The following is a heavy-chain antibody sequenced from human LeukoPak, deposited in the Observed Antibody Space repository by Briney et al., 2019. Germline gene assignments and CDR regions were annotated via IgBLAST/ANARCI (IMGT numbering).Heavy chain of an antibody. V-gene: IGHV4-38-2*02. J-gene: IGHJ4*02. CDR2: IYHSGST. D-gene: IGHD3-10*01. CDR3: ARDLWFGEKTLDY. CDR1: GYSISSGYY. Sequence: PSETLPLTCTASGYSISSGYYWVWIRQPPGKGLEWIGSIYHSGSTYYNPSLKSRVTVSVDTSKNQFSLELSSVTAADTAVYYCARDLWFGEKTLDYWGQGTLVTVSS.